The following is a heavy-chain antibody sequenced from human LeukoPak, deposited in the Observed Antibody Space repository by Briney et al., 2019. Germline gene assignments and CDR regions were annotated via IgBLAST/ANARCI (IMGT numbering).Heavy chain of an antibody. Sequence: QAGGSLRLSCAASGFTFSSYAMPWVRQAPGKGLEWVAVIYSGGSTYYADSVKGRFAISRHNSKNTLYLQMNSLRAEDTAVYYCARGGYYYDSSGYYSIDYWGQGTLVTVSS. CDR2: IYSGGST. D-gene: IGHD3-22*01. J-gene: IGHJ4*02. V-gene: IGHV3-53*04. CDR1: GFTFSSYA. CDR3: ARGGYYYDSSGYYSIDY.